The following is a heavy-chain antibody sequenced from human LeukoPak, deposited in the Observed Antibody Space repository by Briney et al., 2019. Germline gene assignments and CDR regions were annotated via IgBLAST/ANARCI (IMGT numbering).Heavy chain of an antibody. Sequence: SETLSLTCAVYGGSFSGYYWSWIRQPPGKGLEWIGEINHSGSTNYNPSLKSRVTISVDTSKNQFSLKLSSVTAADTAVYYCAREPVLIAGSDYWGQGTLVTVSS. CDR2: INHSGST. CDR1: GGSFSGYY. V-gene: IGHV4-34*01. D-gene: IGHD6-13*01. J-gene: IGHJ4*02. CDR3: AREPVLIAGSDY.